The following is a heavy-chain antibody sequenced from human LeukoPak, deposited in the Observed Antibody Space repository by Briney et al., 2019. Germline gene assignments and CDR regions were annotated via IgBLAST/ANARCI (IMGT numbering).Heavy chain of an antibody. CDR3: ARASASRTNSNSYYFETTKKNAFDI. Sequence: SVKVSCKASGGTFSSYAISWVRQAPGQGLEWMGRIIPIFGTANYAQKFQGRVTLTTDTSTSTAYMELRSLSSDDTAVYYCARASASRTNSNSYYFETTKKNAFDIWGQGTMVTVSS. CDR2: IIPIFGTA. V-gene: IGHV1-69*05. J-gene: IGHJ3*02. D-gene: IGHD3-22*01. CDR1: GGTFSSYA.